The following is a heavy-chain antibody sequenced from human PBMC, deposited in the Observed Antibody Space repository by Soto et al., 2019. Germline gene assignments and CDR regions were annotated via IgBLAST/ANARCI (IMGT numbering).Heavy chain of an antibody. J-gene: IGHJ4*02. V-gene: IGHV3-30-3*01. CDR1: GFTFSSYA. CDR3: ARPARDFWSGHPSHYFDY. Sequence: GGSLRLSCAASGFTFSSYAMHWVRQAPGKGLEWVAVISYDGSNKYYADSVKGRFTISRDNSKNTLYLQMNSLRAEDTAVYYCARPARDFWSGHPSHYFDYWGQGTLVTVSS. CDR2: ISYDGSNK. D-gene: IGHD3-3*01.